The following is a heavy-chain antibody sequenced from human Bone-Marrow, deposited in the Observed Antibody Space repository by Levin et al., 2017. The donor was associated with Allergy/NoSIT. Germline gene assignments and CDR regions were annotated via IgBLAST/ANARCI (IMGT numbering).Heavy chain of an antibody. CDR2: IWYDGSGT. Sequence: GGSLRLSCEVSGFGLNSHGMHWVRQSPGKGPEWLAVIWYDGSGTHYSDSVRGRFTISRDMSANTLYLEMTNLRVEDTGVYFCARESKHSVHFDFWGQGTVVSVSS. J-gene: IGHJ4*02. V-gene: IGHV3-33*01. CDR1: GFGLNSHG. CDR3: ARESKHSVHFDF.